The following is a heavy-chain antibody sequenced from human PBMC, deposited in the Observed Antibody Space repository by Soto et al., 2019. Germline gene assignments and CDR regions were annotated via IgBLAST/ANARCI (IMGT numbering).Heavy chain of an antibody. Sequence: GGSLRLSCAVSGFSFGTYWMSWVRQAPGKGLEWLASIKQDGSERYYLDSVKGRFTISRDNAKDSLSLQMNSLRGEDTAFYYCARDVGPITIFGEALSGYFDFWGQGTLVTVSS. J-gene: IGHJ4*02. CDR2: IKQDGSER. V-gene: IGHV3-7*03. D-gene: IGHD3-3*01. CDR1: GFSFGTYW. CDR3: ARDVGPITIFGEALSGYFDF.